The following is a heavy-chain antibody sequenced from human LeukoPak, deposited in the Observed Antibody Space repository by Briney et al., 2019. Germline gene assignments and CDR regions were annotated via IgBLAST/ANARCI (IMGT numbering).Heavy chain of an antibody. CDR3: ARSGYRYGADASEI. CDR1: SVSFSGYY. D-gene: IGHD5-18*01. Sequence: SETLSLTCAVYSVSFSGYYWSWIRQSPGKGLEWIGYIYYSGSTNYNPSLKSRVTISVDTSKNQFSLKLSSVTAADTAVYYCARSGYRYGADASEIWGQGTMVTVSS. J-gene: IGHJ3*02. CDR2: IYYSGST. V-gene: IGHV4-59*01.